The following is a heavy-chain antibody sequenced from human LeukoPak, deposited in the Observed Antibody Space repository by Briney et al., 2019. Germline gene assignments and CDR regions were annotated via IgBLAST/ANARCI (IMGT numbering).Heavy chain of an antibody. V-gene: IGHV4-38-2*02. CDR3: ARDSIGITTYDSYFDY. D-gene: IGHD3-22*01. CDR2: IYHSGST. J-gene: IGHJ4*02. CDR1: GYSISSGYY. Sequence: SETLSLTCTVSGYSISSGYYWGWIRQPPGKGLEWIGSIYHSGSTYYNPSLKSRVTISVDTSKNQFSLKLSSVTAADTAVYYCARDSIGITTYDSYFDYWGQGTLVTVSS.